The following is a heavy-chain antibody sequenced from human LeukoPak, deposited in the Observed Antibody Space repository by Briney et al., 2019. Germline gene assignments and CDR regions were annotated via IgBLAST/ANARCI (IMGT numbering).Heavy chain of an antibody. CDR3: ARVRYYDSSGYQRREGVYYYYYMDV. D-gene: IGHD3-22*01. CDR1: GGTFSSYA. J-gene: IGHJ6*03. CDR2: IIPIFGTA. V-gene: IGHV1-69*05. Sequence: SVKVSCKASGGTFSSYAISWVRQAPGQGLEWMGGIIPIFGTANYAQKFQGRVTITTDESTSTAYMELSSLRSGDTAVYYCARVRYYDSSGYQRREGVYYYYYMDVWGKGTTVTVSS.